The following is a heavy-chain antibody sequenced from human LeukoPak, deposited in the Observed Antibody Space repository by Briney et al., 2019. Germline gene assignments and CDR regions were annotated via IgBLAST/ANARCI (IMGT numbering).Heavy chain of an antibody. D-gene: IGHD2-2*01. CDR3: ASTVTSQDAFDI. CDR1: GGSISSSSYY. J-gene: IGHJ3*02. V-gene: IGHV4-39*01. Sequence: SETLSLTCTVSGGSISSSSYYWGWIRQPPGKGLEWIGSIYYSGSTYYNPSLKSRVTISVDTSENQFSLKLSSVTAADTAVYYCASTVTSQDAFDIWGQGTMVTVSS. CDR2: IYYSGST.